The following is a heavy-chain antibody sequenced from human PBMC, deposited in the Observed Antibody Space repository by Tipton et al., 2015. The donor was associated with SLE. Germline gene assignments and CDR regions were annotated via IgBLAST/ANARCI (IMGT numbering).Heavy chain of an antibody. CDR2: IYTSGST. CDR3: ATPDSGYCSGGSCFLFDY. V-gene: IGHV4-61*09. CDR1: GGSISSGSYY. Sequence: TLSLTCTVSGGSISSGSYYWSWIRHPAGKGLEWIGHIYTSGSTNYNPSLKSRVTISVDTSKNQFSLKLSSVTAADTAVYYCATPDSGYCSGGSCFLFDYWGQGTLVTVSS. D-gene: IGHD2-15*01. J-gene: IGHJ4*02.